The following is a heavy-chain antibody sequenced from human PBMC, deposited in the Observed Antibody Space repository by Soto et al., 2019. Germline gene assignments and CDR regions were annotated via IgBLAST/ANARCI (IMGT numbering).Heavy chain of an antibody. CDR3: ARGPGGPDGPGDY. J-gene: IGHJ4*02. Sequence: ASVKVSCKASGYTFTSYAMQWVRQAPGQRLEWMGWINAGNGNTKYSQKFQGRVTITRDTSASTAYMELSSLRSEDTAVYYCARGPGGPDGPGDYWGQGTLVTSPQ. CDR2: INAGNGNT. V-gene: IGHV1-3*01. D-gene: IGHD2-15*01. CDR1: GYTFTSYA.